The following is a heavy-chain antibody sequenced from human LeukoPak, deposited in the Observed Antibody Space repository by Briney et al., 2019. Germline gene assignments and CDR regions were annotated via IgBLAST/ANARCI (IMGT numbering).Heavy chain of an antibody. V-gene: IGHV3-49*04. CDR3: ARGPIELWIHNAMDV. D-gene: IGHD5-18*01. CDR1: GFIFGDHA. J-gene: IGHJ6*02. CDR2: IRSKAYRGTT. Sequence: PGRSLRLSCTGSGFIFGDHAMSWVRQAPGKGREWVGFIRSKAYRGTTEYAASVKDRFTISRDDFASIAYLQMNSLRTEDTAVYYCARGPIELWIHNAMDVWGQGTTVTVSS.